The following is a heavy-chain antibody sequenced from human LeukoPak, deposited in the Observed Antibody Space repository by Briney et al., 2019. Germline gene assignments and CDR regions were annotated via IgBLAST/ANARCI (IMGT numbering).Heavy chain of an antibody. CDR2: MNPNSGNT. CDR1: GYAFTSYD. V-gene: IGHV1-8*01. D-gene: IGHD3-3*01. Sequence: ASVKVSCKASGYAFTSYDINWVRQATGQGLEWMGWMNPNSGNTGYAQKFQGRVTMTRNTSISTAYMELSSLGSEDTAVYYCARGLVKVRFAHYYYYGMDVWGQGTTVTVSS. J-gene: IGHJ6*02. CDR3: ARGLVKVRFAHYYYYGMDV.